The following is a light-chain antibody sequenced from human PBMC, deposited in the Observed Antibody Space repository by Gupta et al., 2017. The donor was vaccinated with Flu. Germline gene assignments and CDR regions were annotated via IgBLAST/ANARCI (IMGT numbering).Light chain of an antibody. Sequence: GTTACSGSTSDNVNDHVYWYQQFPGAAPSLLIYDPNKRPSGSPDRFSGSKSGTSATLGITGRQNGDEADYYCGTGYGSRSVGVFGGGTKLTVL. V-gene: IGLV1-51*01. CDR1: TSDNVNDH. J-gene: IGLJ3*02. CDR2: DPN. CDR3: GTGYGSRSVGV.